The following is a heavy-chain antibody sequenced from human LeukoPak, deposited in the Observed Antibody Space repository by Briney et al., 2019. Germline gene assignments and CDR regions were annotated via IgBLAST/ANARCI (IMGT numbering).Heavy chain of an antibody. J-gene: IGHJ3*02. V-gene: IGHV4-59*08. CDR2: IYYSGST. CDR3: ARLLRRVVVVVAATPNAFDI. Sequence: PSETLSLTCTVSGGSISSYYWSWIRQPPGKGLEWIGYIYYSGSTNYNPSLKSRVTISVDTSKNQFSLKLSSVTAADTAVYYCARLLRRVVVVVAATPNAFDIWGQGTMVTVSS. D-gene: IGHD2-15*01. CDR1: GGSISSYY.